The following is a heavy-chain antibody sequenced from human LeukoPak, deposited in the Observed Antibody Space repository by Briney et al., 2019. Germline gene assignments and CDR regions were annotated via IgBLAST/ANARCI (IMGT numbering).Heavy chain of an antibody. CDR3: ARDQGGIIDY. CDR1: GVSISSYY. D-gene: IGHD3-16*01. J-gene: IGHJ4*02. V-gene: IGHV4-59*12. Sequence: SETLSLTCTVSGVSISSYYWSWIRQPPGKGLEWIGSIYYSGSTYYNPSLKSRVTISVDTSKNQFSLKLSSVTAADTAVYYCARDQGGIIDYWGQGTLVTVSS. CDR2: IYYSGST.